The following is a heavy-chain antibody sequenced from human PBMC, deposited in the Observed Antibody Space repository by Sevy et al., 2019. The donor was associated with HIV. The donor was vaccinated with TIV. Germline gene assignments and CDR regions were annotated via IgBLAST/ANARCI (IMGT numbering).Heavy chain of an antibody. D-gene: IGHD5-12*01. CDR2: IIPFFNTP. Sequence: ASVKVSCRASGGTFRSHALTWVRHAPGQGLEWMGGIIPFFNTPTYAQRFQGRVTITADESTSTTHMELTSLTSDDTAVDFCANWQSYSQRHYGMDVWGQGTTVTVSS. CDR3: ANWQSYSQRHYGMDV. CDR1: GGTFRSHA. V-gene: IGHV1-69*13. J-gene: IGHJ6*02.